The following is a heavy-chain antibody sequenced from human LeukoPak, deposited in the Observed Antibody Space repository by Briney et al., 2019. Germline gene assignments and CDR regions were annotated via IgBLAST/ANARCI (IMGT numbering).Heavy chain of an antibody. CDR1: GYTFPGYY. CDR2: INPTSGGT. V-gene: IGHV1-2*02. CDR3: ARDDYNWNYVGFDY. J-gene: IGHJ4*02. Sequence: GASVQVSCQASGYTFPGYYMHWVRQPPGQGLEWMGWINPTSGGTNYQQKLQGRVTMIRDTSISTAYMELSRLRSDDTAVYYCARDDYNWNYVGFDYWGQGTLVTVSS. D-gene: IGHD1-7*01.